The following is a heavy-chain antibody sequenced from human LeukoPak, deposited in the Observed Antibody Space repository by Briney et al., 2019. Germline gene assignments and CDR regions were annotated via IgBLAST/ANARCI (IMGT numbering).Heavy chain of an antibody. CDR2: IFYTGTS. J-gene: IGHJ6*03. V-gene: IGHV4-39*07. CDR3: AGDGRDVTIFGVVVNYMDV. CDR1: GGSISSSDHY. D-gene: IGHD3-3*01. Sequence: PSETLSLTCTVSGGSISSSDHYWGWIRQSPGKGLEWIGSIFYTGTSYYNPSLKSRVTMSVDTSKNQFSLKLYSVTAADTAVYYCAGDGRDVTIFGVVVNYMDVWDKGTTVTVSS.